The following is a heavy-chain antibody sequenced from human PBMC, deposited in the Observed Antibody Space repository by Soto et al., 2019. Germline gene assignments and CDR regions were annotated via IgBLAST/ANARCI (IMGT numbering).Heavy chain of an antibody. Sequence: PGGSLRLSCAASGFTFSSYTVNWVRQAPGKGLEWVSSITPSSNYIYYADSVKGRFTISRDNAKNSLYLQMNSLRAEDTAVYYCNCSSFVWGQGALVTVSS. J-gene: IGHJ4*02. CDR1: GFTFSSYT. CDR2: ITPSSNYI. D-gene: IGHD6-6*01. CDR3: NCSSFV. V-gene: IGHV3-21*06.